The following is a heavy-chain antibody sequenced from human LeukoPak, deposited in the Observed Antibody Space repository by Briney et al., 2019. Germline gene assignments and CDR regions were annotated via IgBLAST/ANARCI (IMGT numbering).Heavy chain of an antibody. Sequence: GGSLRLSCAASGFTFSSYSMNWVRQAPGKGLERVSSISSSSSYIYYADSVKGRFTISRDNAKNSLYLQMNSLRAEDTAVYYCARDAGRTRYNWNSLFDYWGQGTLVTVSS. CDR3: ARDAGRTRYNWNSLFDY. J-gene: IGHJ4*02. CDR2: ISSSSSYI. CDR1: GFTFSSYS. V-gene: IGHV3-21*01. D-gene: IGHD1-7*01.